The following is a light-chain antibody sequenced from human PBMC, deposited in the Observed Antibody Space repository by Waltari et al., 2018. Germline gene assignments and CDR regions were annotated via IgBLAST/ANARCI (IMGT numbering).Light chain of an antibody. J-gene: IGLJ3*02. Sequence: QSALTQPASESGSPGQSVTIPCPGASSDIGRYDIVSWYQQHPGNAPQLIICYVSQRPSGVSDRFSGSKSGDTASLTISGLQFEDEADYYCCSYAGNYIWVFGGGTRLTVL. V-gene: IGLV2-23*02. CDR3: CSYAGNYIWV. CDR2: YVS. CDR1: SSDIGRYDI.